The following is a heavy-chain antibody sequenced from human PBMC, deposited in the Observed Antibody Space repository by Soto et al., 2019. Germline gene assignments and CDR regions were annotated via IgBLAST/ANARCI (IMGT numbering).Heavy chain of an antibody. CDR3: VKAGTMAGTGTTPRSFDI. Sequence: GGSLRLSCAASGFMFHSYVMHWVREAPGNGLEWVAVISFDGSSQYYEESVKGRFTISRDNSKNTLYLQMDSLRAEDTAVYFCVKAGTMAGTGTTPRSFDIWGRGTMVTVSS. V-gene: IGHV3-30*18. CDR1: GFMFHSYV. J-gene: IGHJ3*02. CDR2: ISFDGSSQ. D-gene: IGHD1-1*01.